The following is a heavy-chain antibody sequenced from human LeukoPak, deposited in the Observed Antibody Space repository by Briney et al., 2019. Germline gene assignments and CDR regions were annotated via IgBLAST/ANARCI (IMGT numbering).Heavy chain of an antibody. CDR1: GFTFSSYA. D-gene: IGHD6-13*01. V-gene: IGHV3-23*01. CDR3: ARVPQIAAAATEY. Sequence: GRSLRLSCAASGFTFSSYAMHWVRQAPGEGLEWVSAISGSGGSTYYADSVKGRFTISRDNAKNSLYLQMDSLRAEDTAVYYCARVPQIAAAATEYWGQGTLVTVPS. J-gene: IGHJ4*02. CDR2: ISGSGGST.